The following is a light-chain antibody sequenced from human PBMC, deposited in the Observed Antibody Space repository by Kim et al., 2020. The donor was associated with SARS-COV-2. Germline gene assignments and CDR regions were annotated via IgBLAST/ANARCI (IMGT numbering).Light chain of an antibody. J-gene: IGLJ1*01. Sequence: RVTISWSGSSSNIGKSAINWYQQLPGKAPKLLIYYDDLLPSGGSDRFSGSKSGTSASLAISGLQSEDEADYYCAAWDDSLNGYVFGTGTKVTVL. CDR2: YDD. V-gene: IGLV1-36*01. CDR3: AAWDDSLNGYV. CDR1: SSNIGKSA.